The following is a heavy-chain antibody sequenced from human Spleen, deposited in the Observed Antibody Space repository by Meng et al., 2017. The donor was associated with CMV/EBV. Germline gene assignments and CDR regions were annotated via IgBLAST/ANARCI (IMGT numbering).Heavy chain of an antibody. CDR3: ARERRVWGLDY. CDR2: IRWNGETT. CDR1: GFTFDDYG. V-gene: IGHV3-20*04. Sequence: GGSLRLSCAVSGFTFDDYGMGWVRQGPGKGLEWVSAIRWNGETTGYADSVKGRFTISRDNAKKSLYLQMHSLRAEDTAVYYCARERRVWGLDYWGQGTLVTVSS. D-gene: IGHD6-6*01. J-gene: IGHJ4*02.